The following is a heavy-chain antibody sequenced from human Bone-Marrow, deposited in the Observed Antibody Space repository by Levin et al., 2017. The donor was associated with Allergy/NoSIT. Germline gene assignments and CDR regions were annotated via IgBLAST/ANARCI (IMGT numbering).Heavy chain of an antibody. V-gene: IGHV3-43D*03. CDR1: GFTFDDYA. D-gene: IGHD2-15*01. CDR3: AKGDCSGGSCYPGYYYGMDV. Sequence: SCAASGFTFDDYAMHWVRQAPGKGLEWVSLISWDGGSTYYADSVKGRFTISRDNSKNSLYLQMNSLRAEDTALYYCAKGDCSGGSCYPGYYYGMDVWGQGTTVTVSS. CDR2: ISWDGGST. J-gene: IGHJ6*02.